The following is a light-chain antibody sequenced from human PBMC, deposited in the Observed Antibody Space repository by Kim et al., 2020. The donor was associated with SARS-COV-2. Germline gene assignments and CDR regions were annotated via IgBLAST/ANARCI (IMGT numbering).Light chain of an antibody. J-gene: IGKJ2*01. CDR1: QSVSNK. Sequence: DIVMTQSPDSLAVSLGERATFNCKSRQSVSNKLVWYQQKPGQPPKLLIRWSSDRESVVPDRFSGSWSGTDFNLSISSLQAEDVAVYHCQQYHDLPYTLDQGTKLEI. CDR2: WSS. CDR3: QQYHDLPYT. V-gene: IGKV4-1*01.